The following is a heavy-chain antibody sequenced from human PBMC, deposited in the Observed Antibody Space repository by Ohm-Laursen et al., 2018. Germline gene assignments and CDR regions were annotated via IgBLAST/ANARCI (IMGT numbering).Heavy chain of an antibody. CDR2: TYYRSKWYN. CDR3: AREDVSSSWPNYYYYGMDV. Sequence: QTLSLTCAVSGDSVSSNSAAWNWIRQSPSRGLEWLGRTYYRSKWYNDYAVSVKSRIIINPDTSKNQFSLQLNSVTPEDTAVYYCAREDVSSSWPNYYYYGMDVWGQGTTVTVSS. V-gene: IGHV6-1*01. D-gene: IGHD6-13*01. CDR1: GDSVSSNSAA. J-gene: IGHJ6*02.